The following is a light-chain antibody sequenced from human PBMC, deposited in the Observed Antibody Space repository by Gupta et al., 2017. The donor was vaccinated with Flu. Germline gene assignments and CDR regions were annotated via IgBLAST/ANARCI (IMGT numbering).Light chain of an antibody. CDR3: QRWEGRSDDPVI. V-gene: IGLV3-21*02. Sequence: SSVLTQPPSVSVAPGQTARITCGGNSIGSKSVHWSQQRPFQAPVLVVYDNRDRPSGCPERFSGSNSGDAATLTISRVGAGDEADYYCQRWEGRSDDPVIFGGGTKLTVL. J-gene: IGLJ2*01. CDR2: DNR. CDR1: SIGSKS.